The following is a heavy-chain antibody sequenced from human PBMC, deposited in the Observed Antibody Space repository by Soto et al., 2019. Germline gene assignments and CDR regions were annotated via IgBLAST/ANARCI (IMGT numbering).Heavy chain of an antibody. V-gene: IGHV3-33*01. CDR2: IWYDVSNK. CDR3: ARGPTGYRTFLENPDMDV. Sequence: PGGSLRLSCAASGFTFSSYGMHWVRQAPGKGLEWVAVIWYDVSNKYYADSVKGRFTISRDNSKNTLYLQMNSLRAEDTAVYYCARGPTGYRTFLENPDMDVWGKGTTVTVSS. J-gene: IGHJ6*03. CDR1: GFTFSSYG. D-gene: IGHD3-3*02.